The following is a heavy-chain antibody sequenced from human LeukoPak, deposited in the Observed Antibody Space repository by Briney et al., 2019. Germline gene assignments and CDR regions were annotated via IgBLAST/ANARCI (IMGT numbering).Heavy chain of an antibody. J-gene: IGHJ3*02. CDR3: AREIGLNAFDI. CDR1: GFTFRTHG. Sequence: GGSLRLSCAASGFTFRTHGMHWVRQAPGKGLEWVAVITYDGSNKYYADSVKGRFTISRDNSKNTLYLQMNSLRAEDTAVYYCAREIGLNAFDIWGQGTMVTVSS. CDR2: ITYDGSNK. V-gene: IGHV3-30*03.